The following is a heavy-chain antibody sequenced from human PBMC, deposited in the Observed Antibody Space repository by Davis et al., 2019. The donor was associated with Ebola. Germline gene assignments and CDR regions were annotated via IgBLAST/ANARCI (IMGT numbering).Heavy chain of an antibody. V-gene: IGHV3-74*01. D-gene: IGHD3-3*01. CDR2: INSDGSST. J-gene: IGHJ6*02. CDR1: GFTFSSYA. Sequence: GESLKISCAASGFTFSSYAMSWVRQAPGKGLVWVSRINSDGSSTSYADSVKGRFTISRDNAKNTLYLQMNSLRAEDTAVYYCARDLSRFVEWLSTKYYYGMDVWGQGTTVTVSS. CDR3: ARDLSRFVEWLSTKYYYGMDV.